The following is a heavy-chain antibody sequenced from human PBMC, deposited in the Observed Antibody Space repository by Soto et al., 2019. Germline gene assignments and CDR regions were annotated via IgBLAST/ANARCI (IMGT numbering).Heavy chain of an antibody. J-gene: IGHJ4*02. CDR1: GYTFTSYG. D-gene: IGHD1-26*01. CDR2: ISAYNGNT. CDR3: ARVIGSSWELPWTRVDFDY. V-gene: IGHV1-18*01. Sequence: GASVKVSCKASGYTFTSYGISWVRQAPGQGLEWMGWISAYNGNTNYAQKLQGRVTMTTDTSTSTAYMELRSLRSDDTAVYYCARVIGSSWELPWTRVDFDYWGQGTLVTVSS.